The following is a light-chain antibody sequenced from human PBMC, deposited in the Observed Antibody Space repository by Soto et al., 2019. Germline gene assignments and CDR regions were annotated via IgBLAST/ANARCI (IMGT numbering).Light chain of an antibody. CDR1: QSVLYTSNNKNY. CDR2: WAS. J-gene: IGKJ3*01. CDR3: QQYYTTPFT. V-gene: IGKV4-1*01. Sequence: DIVMTQSPDSLAVSLGERATINCESSQSVLYTSNNKNYLAWYQQKPGQPPKLLIYWASTRESGVPDRFSGGGSGTGFTLTLSYLQAEDVAIYYCQQYYTTPFTFGPGTKVDIK.